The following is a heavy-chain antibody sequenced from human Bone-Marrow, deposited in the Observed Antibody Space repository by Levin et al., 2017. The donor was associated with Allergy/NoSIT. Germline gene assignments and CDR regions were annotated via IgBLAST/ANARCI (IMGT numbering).Heavy chain of an antibody. CDR1: GFTFDDYA. D-gene: IGHD3-16*01. V-gene: IGHV3-9*01. J-gene: IGHJ4*02. Sequence: PGGSLRLSCAASGFTFDDYAMHWVRQAPGKGLEWVSGISWNSGSIGYADSVKGRFTISRDNAKNSLYLQMNSLRAEDTALYYCAKVGRLMITFGGAPGYFDYWGQGTLVTVSS. CDR2: ISWNSGSI. CDR3: AKVGRLMITFGGAPGYFDY.